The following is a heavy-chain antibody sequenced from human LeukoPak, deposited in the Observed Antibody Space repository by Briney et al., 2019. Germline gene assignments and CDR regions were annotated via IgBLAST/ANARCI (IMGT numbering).Heavy chain of an antibody. CDR2: ISYDGSNK. Sequence: GRSLRLSCAASGFTFSSYGMHWVRQAPGKGLEWVAVISYDGSNKYYADSVKGRFTISRDNSKNTLYLQMNSLRAEDTAVYYCARDREWGTGNPYYYYYMDVWGKGTTVTASS. CDR3: ARDREWGTGNPYYYYYMDV. V-gene: IGHV3-30*03. D-gene: IGHD1-1*01. J-gene: IGHJ6*03. CDR1: GFTFSSYG.